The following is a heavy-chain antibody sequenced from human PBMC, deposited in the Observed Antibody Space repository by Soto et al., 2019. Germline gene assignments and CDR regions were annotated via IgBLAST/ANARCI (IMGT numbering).Heavy chain of an antibody. V-gene: IGHV1-46*01. CDR3: AREGAAAAKMFDY. D-gene: IGHD6-13*01. Sequence: QVHLVQSGAEVKKPGASVKVSCKASRFTFTSYYMHWVRQAPGQGLEWMGLINPYDDTTDYAQKFQGRLTVTRDTSTNIVYMELSSLRSEDTAVYYCAREGAAAAKMFDYWDQGTLVTVSS. J-gene: IGHJ4*02. CDR1: RFTFTSYY. CDR2: INPYDDTT.